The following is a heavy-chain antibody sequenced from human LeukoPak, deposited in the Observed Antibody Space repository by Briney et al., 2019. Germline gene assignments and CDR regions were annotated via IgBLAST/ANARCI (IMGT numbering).Heavy chain of an antibody. Sequence: SETLSLTCTVSGGSISSYYWSWLRQPPGKGLEWIGYIYYSGSTNYNPSLKSRVTISVDTSKNQFSLKLSSVTAADTAVYYCARAPFDSSGYYPPVHYFDYWGQGTLVTVSS. CDR2: IYYSGST. D-gene: IGHD3-22*01. V-gene: IGHV4-59*08. CDR1: GGSISSYY. CDR3: ARAPFDSSGYYPPVHYFDY. J-gene: IGHJ4*02.